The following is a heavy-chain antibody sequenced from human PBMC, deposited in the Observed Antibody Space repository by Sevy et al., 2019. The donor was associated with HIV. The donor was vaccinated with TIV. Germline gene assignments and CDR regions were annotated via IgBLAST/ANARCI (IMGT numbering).Heavy chain of an antibody. Sequence: GGSLRLSCAGSGFSFRTNGMHWVRQAPGKGLDWMAVISKNGNYKSYADSVKGRFTISRDNSKNTLYLQMNSLRVEDTAVYFCARGGDFNDRSAKRDFDYWGQGTLVTVSS. CDR2: ISKNGNYK. V-gene: IGHV3-30*03. CDR1: GFSFRTNG. D-gene: IGHD3-22*01. J-gene: IGHJ4*02. CDR3: ARGGDFNDRSAKRDFDY.